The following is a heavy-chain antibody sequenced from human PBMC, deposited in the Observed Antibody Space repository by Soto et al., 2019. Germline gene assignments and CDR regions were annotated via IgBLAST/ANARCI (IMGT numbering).Heavy chain of an antibody. Sequence: QVQLVQSGAEVKKPGSSVKVSCKASGGTFSSHAINWVRQAPGQGLEGMGRIIPLFATANYAQKLQGRVTITADESTITVYMELRSLRSADAALYYCARDLHSSIPVDWVDPWGQGTLVTVSS. J-gene: IGHJ5*02. CDR1: GGTFSSHA. D-gene: IGHD6-13*01. CDR3: ARDLHSSIPVDWVDP. V-gene: IGHV1-69*18. CDR2: IIPLFATA.